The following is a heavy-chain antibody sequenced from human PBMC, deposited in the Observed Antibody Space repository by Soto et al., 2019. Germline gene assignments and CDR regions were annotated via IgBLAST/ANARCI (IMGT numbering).Heavy chain of an antibody. CDR1: GDSVSSNSAA. J-gene: IGHJ5*02. Sequence: NPSQTLSLTCAISGDSVSSNSAAWNWIRQSPSRGLEWLGRTYYRSKWYNDYAVSVKSRITINPDTSKNQFSLQLNSVTPEDTAVYYCARDYDFWSGSQTGWFDPWGQGTLVTVSS. CDR3: ARDYDFWSGSQTGWFDP. D-gene: IGHD3-3*01. CDR2: TYYRSKWYN. V-gene: IGHV6-1*01.